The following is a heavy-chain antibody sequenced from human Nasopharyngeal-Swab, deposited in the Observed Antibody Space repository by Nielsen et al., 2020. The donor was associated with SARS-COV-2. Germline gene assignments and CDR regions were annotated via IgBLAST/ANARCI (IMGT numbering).Heavy chain of an antibody. CDR3: TIGIVVVTETDY. CDR2: IRSKANSYAT. D-gene: IGHD2-21*02. J-gene: IGHJ4*02. V-gene: IGHV3-73*01. Sequence: GRSLTPSCAPSGFTFSGSAMHWVRQPSGKGREWVGRIRSKANSYATAYAASVKGRFTISRDDSKNTAYLQMNSLKTEDTAMYYCTIGIVVVTETDYWGQGTLVTVSS. CDR1: GFTFSGSA.